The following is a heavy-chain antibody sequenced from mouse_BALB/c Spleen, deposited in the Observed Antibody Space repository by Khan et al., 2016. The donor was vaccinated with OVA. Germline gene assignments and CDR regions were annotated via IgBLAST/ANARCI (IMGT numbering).Heavy chain of an antibody. CDR3: TRRGLSGIFTY. CDR2: IDPSTGYT. Sequence: QLQQSGAELAKPGASVEMSCKASGYTFTTYWMHWVKQRPGQGLEWIGYIDPSTGYTEYNQKFKDKATLTADKSSSTAYMQLSSLTSEDSAVYYCTRRGLSGIFTYWGQGTLVTVSA. V-gene: IGHV1-7*01. J-gene: IGHJ3*01. D-gene: IGHD1-1*02. CDR1: GYTFTTYW.